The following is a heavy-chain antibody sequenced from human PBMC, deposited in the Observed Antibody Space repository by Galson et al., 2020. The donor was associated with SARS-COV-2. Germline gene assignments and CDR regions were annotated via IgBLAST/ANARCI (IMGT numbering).Heavy chain of an antibody. Sequence: SETLSLTCAVYGGSFSGYYWSWIRQSADKGLEWIGEINNGGNTNYNPSLKSRVSMSLDTSNNHFSLNLSSVTAADTAVYYCARAAVRRFLAGAAAGKWHFDLWGRGNLVTISS. J-gene: IGHJ2*01. V-gene: IGHV4-34*01. D-gene: IGHD6-6*01. CDR3: ARAAVRRFLAGAAAGKWHFDL. CDR1: GGSFSGYY. CDR2: INNGGNT.